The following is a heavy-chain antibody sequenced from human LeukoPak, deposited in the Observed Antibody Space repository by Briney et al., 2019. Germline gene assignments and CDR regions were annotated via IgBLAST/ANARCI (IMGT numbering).Heavy chain of an antibody. CDR1: GGSISSYY. CDR2: IYYSGST. J-gene: IGHJ5*02. Sequence: PSETLSLTCTVSGGSISSYYWSWIRQPPGKGLEWIGYIYYSGSTNYNPSLKSRVTISVDTSKYQFSLKLSSVTAADTAVYYCARVPDAGWFDPWGQGTLVTVSS. V-gene: IGHV4-59*01. CDR3: ARVPDAGWFDP.